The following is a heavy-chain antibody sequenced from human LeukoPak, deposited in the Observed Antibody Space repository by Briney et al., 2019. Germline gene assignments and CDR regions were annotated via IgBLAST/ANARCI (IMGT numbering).Heavy chain of an antibody. CDR1: GGSISSYY. Sequence: PSETLSLTCTVSGGSISSYYWSWIRQPPGKGLEWIGYIYYSGSTNYNPSLKSRVTISVDTSKNQFSLKLSSVTAADTAVYYCARVGYSGYDYLDYWGQGTLVTVSS. D-gene: IGHD5-12*01. CDR2: IYYSGST. J-gene: IGHJ4*02. V-gene: IGHV4-59*12. CDR3: ARVGYSGYDYLDY.